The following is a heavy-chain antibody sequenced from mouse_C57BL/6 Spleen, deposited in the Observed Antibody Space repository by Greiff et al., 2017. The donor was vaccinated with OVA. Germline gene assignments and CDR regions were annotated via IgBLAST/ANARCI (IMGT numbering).Heavy chain of an antibody. D-gene: IGHD2-3*01. V-gene: IGHV5-4*01. CDR3: ARDQGWLLRGGAMDY. Sequence: EVQVVESGGGLVKPGGSLKLSCAASGFTFSSYAMSWVRQTPEKRLEWVATISDGGSYTYYPENVQGRFTITRDNAKNNLYLQMSHLKSVDTAMYYCARDQGWLLRGGAMDYWGQGTSVTVSS. CDR2: ISDGGSYT. CDR1: GFTFSSYA. J-gene: IGHJ4*01.